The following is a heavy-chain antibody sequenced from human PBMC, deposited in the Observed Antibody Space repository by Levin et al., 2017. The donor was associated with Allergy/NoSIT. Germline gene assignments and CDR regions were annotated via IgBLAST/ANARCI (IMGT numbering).Heavy chain of an antibody. CDR2: VNNGGNA. CDR1: GFTFSRYA. J-gene: IGHJ4*02. V-gene: IGHV3-23*01. Sequence: GGSLRLSCAASGFTFSRYAMSWVRQAPGRGLEWVASVNNGGNASYGGSVKGRFTVSRDNSKNTLELQMNSLRDDETAIYCCAKDQPSSGWPAFEYWGQGILVTVSS. CDR3: AKDQPSSGWPAFEY. D-gene: IGHD6-19*01.